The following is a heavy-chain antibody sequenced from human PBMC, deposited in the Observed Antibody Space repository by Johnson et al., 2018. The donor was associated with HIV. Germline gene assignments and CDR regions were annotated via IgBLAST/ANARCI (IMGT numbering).Heavy chain of an antibody. J-gene: IGHJ3*02. D-gene: IGHD6-13*01. CDR3: AKDLGVAADPDAFDI. Sequence: QVQLVESGGGVVQPGRSLRLSCAASGFSFSSYAMHWVRQAPGKGLEWVTVISYDGGLKYYADSVKGRFTISRDNSKNTLYLQMNSLRAEDTAVYYCAKDLGVAADPDAFDIWGQGTMVTVSS. CDR1: GFSFSSYA. CDR2: ISYDGGLK. V-gene: IGHV3-30*04.